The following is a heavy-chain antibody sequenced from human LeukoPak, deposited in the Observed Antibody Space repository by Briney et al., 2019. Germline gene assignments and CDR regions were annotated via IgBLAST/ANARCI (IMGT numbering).Heavy chain of an antibody. CDR1: GFTFSTYS. V-gene: IGHV3-48*01. CDR2: ISSGSSTI. D-gene: IGHD5-24*01. J-gene: IGHJ4*02. Sequence: GGSLRLSYAASGFTFSTYSMNWVRQAPGKGLEWVSYISSGSSTIYYADSVKGRFTISRDNAKNSLYLQVNSLRAEDTAVYYCVRVIVDDYNSRPSDYWGQGTLVTVSS. CDR3: VRVIVDDYNSRPSDY.